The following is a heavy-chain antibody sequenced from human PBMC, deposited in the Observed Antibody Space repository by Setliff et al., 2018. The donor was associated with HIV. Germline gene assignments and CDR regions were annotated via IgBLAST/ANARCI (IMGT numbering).Heavy chain of an antibody. J-gene: IGHJ4*01. Sequence: SETLSLTCTVSGGSISSGSYYWSWIRQPAGKGLEWIGRIYTSGSTNYNPSLKSRVTISVDTSKNQFSLKLTSVTAADTAIYYCARGRDYTGSWFRPFYLDFWGHGNLVTVSS. CDR3: ARGRDYTGSWFRPFYLDF. D-gene: IGHD3-3*01. CDR1: GGSISSGSYY. V-gene: IGHV4-61*02. CDR2: IYTSGST.